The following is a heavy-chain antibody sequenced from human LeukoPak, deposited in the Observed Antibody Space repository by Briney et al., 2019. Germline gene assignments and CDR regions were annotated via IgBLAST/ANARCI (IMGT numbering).Heavy chain of an antibody. CDR1: GFTFISYG. J-gene: IGHJ6*03. D-gene: IGHD1-26*01. CDR3: AKELVGFGYYYYMDV. CDR2: IRYDGSNK. V-gene: IGHV3-30*02. Sequence: GGSLRLSCAASGFTFISYGMHWVRQAPGKGLEWVAFIRYDGSNKYYADSVKGRFTISRYNSKNTLYLQMNSLRAEDTAMYYCAKELVGFGYYYYMDVWGKGTTVTVSS.